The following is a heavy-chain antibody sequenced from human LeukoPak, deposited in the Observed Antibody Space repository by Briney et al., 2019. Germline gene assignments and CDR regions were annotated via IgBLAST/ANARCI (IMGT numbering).Heavy chain of an antibody. CDR3: ARVGDSSGYYYYYYGMDV. J-gene: IGHJ6*02. CDR1: GGTFSSYA. Sequence: ASVKVSCKASGGTFSSYAISWVRQAPGQGLEWMGRIIPILGIANYAQKFQGRVTITADKSTSTAYMELSGLRSEDTAVYYCARVGDSSGYYYYYYGMDVWGQGTTVTVSS. V-gene: IGHV1-69*04. CDR2: IIPILGIA. D-gene: IGHD3-22*01.